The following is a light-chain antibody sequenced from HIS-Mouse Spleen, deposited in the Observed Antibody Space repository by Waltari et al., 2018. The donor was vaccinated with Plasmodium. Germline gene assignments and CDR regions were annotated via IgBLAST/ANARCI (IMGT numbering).Light chain of an antibody. V-gene: IGLV3-27*01. CDR2: KDS. CDR3: YSAADNNRV. J-gene: IGLJ3*02. CDR1: VLAKTY. Sequence: SYELTQPSSVSVSPGQTARITCSGDVLAKTYAGWFQQKPGQAPVLVIYKDSERPSGIPERFSGSSSGTTVTLTISGAQVEDEADYYCYSAADNNRVFGGGTKLTVL.